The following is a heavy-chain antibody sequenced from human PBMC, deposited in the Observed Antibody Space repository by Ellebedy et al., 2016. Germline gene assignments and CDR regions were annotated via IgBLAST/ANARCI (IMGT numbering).Heavy chain of an antibody. D-gene: IGHD6-19*01. J-gene: IGHJ3*01. CDR3: AKWNGGWYAFEV. V-gene: IGHV4-59*01. Sequence: SETLSLTCTVSGGSITSDYWSWIRQPAGKGLEWIGYVFHTGTTNYNPSLKSRVTMSVDTSKSQFSLRLTSVTAADTAVYYCAKWNGGWYAFEVWGQGTMVTVSS. CDR2: VFHTGTT. CDR1: GGSITSDY.